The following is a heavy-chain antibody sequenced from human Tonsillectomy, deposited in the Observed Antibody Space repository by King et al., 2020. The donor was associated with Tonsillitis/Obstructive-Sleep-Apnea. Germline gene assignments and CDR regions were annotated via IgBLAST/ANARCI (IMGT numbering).Heavy chain of an antibody. CDR3: TRTSPEGGFSYYHMDV. V-gene: IGHV1-18*01. CDR2: ISGHNYNS. Sequence: VQLVESGAEVKKPGASVKVSCKTSGYTFSNYGVSWVRQAPGQGLEWMGWISGHNYNSNYAQKFQGRVTMTTDTSTGTANMELRSLRSDDTAVYYCTRTSPEGGFSYYHMDVWGKGTTVTVSS. CDR1: GYTFSNYG. D-gene: IGHD1-26*01. J-gene: IGHJ6*03.